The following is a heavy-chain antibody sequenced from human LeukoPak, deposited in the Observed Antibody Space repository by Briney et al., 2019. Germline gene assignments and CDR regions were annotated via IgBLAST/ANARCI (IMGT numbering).Heavy chain of an antibody. CDR2: INPNSGGT. CDR3: ARDRSGYDLGVDYYYYYMDV. D-gene: IGHD5-12*01. V-gene: IGHV1-2*02. CDR1: GYAFTGYY. Sequence: ASVKVSCKASGYAFTGYYVHWVRQAPGQGLEWMGWINPNSGGTNYAQKFQGRVTMTRDTSISTAYMELSSLRSEDTAVYYCARDRSGYDLGVDYYYYYMDVWGKGTTVTISS. J-gene: IGHJ6*03.